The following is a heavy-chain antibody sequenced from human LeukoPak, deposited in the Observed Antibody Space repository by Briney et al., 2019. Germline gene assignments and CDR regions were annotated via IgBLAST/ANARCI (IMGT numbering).Heavy chain of an antibody. D-gene: IGHD6-19*01. J-gene: IGHJ5*02. V-gene: IGHV1-18*01. CDR2: ISAYNGNT. CDR3: ARDYQTLAVAGLRWFDP. Sequence: ASVKVSCKASGYTFTSYGISWVRQAPGQGLEWMGWISAYNGNTNYAQKLQGRVTMTTDTSTSTAYMELRSLRSDDTAVYYCARDYQTLAVAGLRWFDPWGQGTLVTVSS. CDR1: GYTFTSYG.